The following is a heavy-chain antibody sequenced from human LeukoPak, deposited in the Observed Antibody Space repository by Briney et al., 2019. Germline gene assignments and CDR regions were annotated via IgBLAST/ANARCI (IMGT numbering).Heavy chain of an antibody. J-gene: IGHJ4*02. CDR1: GFTFSSYA. V-gene: IGHV3-23*01. CDR3: ANLNRVAAAVDY. D-gene: IGHD2-15*01. CDR2: ISGSGGST. Sequence: GGSLRLSCAASGFTFSSYAMSWVRQAPGKGLEWVSAISGSGGSTYYANSVKGRFTISRDNSKNTLYLQMNSLRAEDTAVDYCANLNRVAAAVDYWGQGTLVTVSS.